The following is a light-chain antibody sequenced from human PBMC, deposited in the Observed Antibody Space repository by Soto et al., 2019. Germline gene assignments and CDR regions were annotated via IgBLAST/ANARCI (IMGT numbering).Light chain of an antibody. V-gene: IGKV3-11*01. CDR1: LNVNSY. CDR3: QQRQYWPPIT. J-gene: IGKJ5*01. Sequence: VLTQSPSTLSLSPVERSPLSCMASLNVNSYLAWYQQKPGQAPRLLIYDASNRAAGIPARFSGSGSGTDFTLTISSLEPEDFAIYYCQQRQYWPPITFGQGTRLEIK. CDR2: DAS.